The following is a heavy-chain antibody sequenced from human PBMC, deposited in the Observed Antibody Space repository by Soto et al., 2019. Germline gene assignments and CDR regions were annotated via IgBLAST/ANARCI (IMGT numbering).Heavy chain of an antibody. Sequence: EVQLVQSGAEVKKPGESLRISCKGSGYSFTSYWISWVRQMPGKGLEWMGRIDPSDSYTNYSPSFQGHVTISADKSISTAYLQWSSLKASDTAMYYCARGITIFSLEGLKYYYYGMDVWGQGTTVTVSS. CDR3: ARGITIFSLEGLKYYYYGMDV. V-gene: IGHV5-10-1*03. D-gene: IGHD3-9*01. CDR1: GYSFTSYW. J-gene: IGHJ6*02. CDR2: IDPSDSYT.